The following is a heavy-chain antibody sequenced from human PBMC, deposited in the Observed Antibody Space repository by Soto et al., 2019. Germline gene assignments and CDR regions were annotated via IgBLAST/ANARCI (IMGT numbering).Heavy chain of an antibody. V-gene: IGHV4-59*08. Sequence: QVQLQESGPGLVKPSETLSLTCTVSGGSISSYYWSWIRQPPGKGLEWIGYVYYSGSTNYNPSLKSRVTISVDTSKNQFSLKLSSVTAADTAVYYCASAIVIDWYFDLWGRGTLVTVSS. J-gene: IGHJ2*01. CDR3: ASAIVIDWYFDL. D-gene: IGHD2-2*01. CDR1: GGSISSYY. CDR2: VYYSGST.